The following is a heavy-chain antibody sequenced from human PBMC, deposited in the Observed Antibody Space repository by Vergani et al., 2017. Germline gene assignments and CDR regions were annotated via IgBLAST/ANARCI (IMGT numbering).Heavy chain of an antibody. CDR2: IYYSGST. D-gene: IGHD4-23*01. CDR1: GGSISSYY. V-gene: IGHV4-59*01. Sequence: QVQLQESGPGLVKPSETLSLTCTVSGGSISSYYWSWIRQPPGKGLEWIGYIYYSGSTNYNPSLKSRVTISVDTSKNQFSLKLSAVTAADTAVYYFARELPDYGGNSGLFDYWGQGTLVTVSA. J-gene: IGHJ4*02. CDR3: ARELPDYGGNSGLFDY.